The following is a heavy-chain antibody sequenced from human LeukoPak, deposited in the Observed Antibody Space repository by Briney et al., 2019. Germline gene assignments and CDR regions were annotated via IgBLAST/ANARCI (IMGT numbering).Heavy chain of an antibody. CDR1: GYTFTGYY. CDR2: INPNSGGT. D-gene: IGHD3-10*01. CDR3: ARGRGHSGSPGEFDY. V-gene: IGHV1-2*02. J-gene: IGHJ4*02. Sequence: ASVKVSCKASGYTFTGYYMHWVRQAPGQGLEWMGWINPNSGGTNYAQKFQGRVTMTRDTSISTAYMELSRLRSDDTAVYYCARGRGHSGSPGEFDYWGQGTLVTVSS.